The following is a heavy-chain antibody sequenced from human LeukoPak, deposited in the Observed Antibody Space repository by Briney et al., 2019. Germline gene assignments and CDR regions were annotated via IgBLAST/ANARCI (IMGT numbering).Heavy chain of an antibody. J-gene: IGHJ6*03. CDR2: IYYTGST. CDR3: ARESPDDFWSGYYPYYYYYMDV. CDR1: GGAITNYY. V-gene: IGHV4-59*01. Sequence: SETLSLTCGVSGGAITNYYWNWIRQAPGKGLEWLGYIYYTGSTTYNPSVKSRITISLDTSKKQISLKLRSVTAADTAVYYCARESPDDFWSGYYPYYYYYMDVWGKGTTVTVSS. D-gene: IGHD3-3*01.